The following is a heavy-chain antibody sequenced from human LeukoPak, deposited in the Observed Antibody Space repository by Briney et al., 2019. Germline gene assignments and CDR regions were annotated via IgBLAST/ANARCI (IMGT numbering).Heavy chain of an antibody. J-gene: IGHJ6*02. Sequence: SETLSLTCTVSGGSISSYYWNWIRQPPGKGLEWIGYINYIRTTDYNPSLKSRVTISLDTPKNRFSLKLSSVTAADTAMYYCARSYSSSDHYYYYGMDVWGQGTTVTVSS. D-gene: IGHD6-13*01. CDR2: INYIRTT. CDR3: ARSYSSSDHYYYYGMDV. V-gene: IGHV4-59*08. CDR1: GGSISSYY.